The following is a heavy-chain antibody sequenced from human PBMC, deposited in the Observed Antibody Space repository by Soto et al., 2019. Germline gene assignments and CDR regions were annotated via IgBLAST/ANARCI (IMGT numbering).Heavy chain of an antibody. CDR1: GYTFTGYY. V-gene: IGHV1-2*04. CDR2: INPNSGGT. Sequence: ASVKVSCKASGYTFTGYYMHWVRQAPGQGLEWMGWINPNSGGTNYAQKFQGWVTMTRDTSISTAYMELSRLRSDDTAVYYCARGNYDYDYVWGSYRSTFPPDYWGQGTLVTVSS. D-gene: IGHD3-16*02. J-gene: IGHJ4*02. CDR3: ARGNYDYDYVWGSYRSTFPPDY.